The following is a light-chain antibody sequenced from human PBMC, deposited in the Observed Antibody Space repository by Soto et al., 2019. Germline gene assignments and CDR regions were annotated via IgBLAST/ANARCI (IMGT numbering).Light chain of an antibody. Sequence: QSVLTQPPSGSGAPGQRVTISCTGSSSNIGAGYDVHWYQQLPGTAPKHRIYGNSNRPSGVTDRFSGSKSGTSASLAITGLQAEDEADYYCQSYDSSLSGYVVFGGGTKLTVL. CDR1: SSNIGAGYD. CDR3: QSYDSSLSGYVV. CDR2: GNS. V-gene: IGLV1-40*01. J-gene: IGLJ2*01.